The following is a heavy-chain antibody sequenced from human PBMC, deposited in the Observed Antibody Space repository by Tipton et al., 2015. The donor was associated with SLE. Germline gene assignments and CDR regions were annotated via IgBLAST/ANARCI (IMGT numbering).Heavy chain of an antibody. Sequence: TLSLTCTVSGGSISSYYWSWIRQPPGKGLEWIGYIYYSGSTNYNPSLKSRVTISVDTSKNQFSLKLSSVTAADTAMYYCARFSLAAAGTWFDPWGQGTLVTVSS. CDR2: IYYSGST. V-gene: IGHV4-59*08. CDR1: GGSISSYY. J-gene: IGHJ5*02. CDR3: ARFSLAAAGTWFDP. D-gene: IGHD6-13*01.